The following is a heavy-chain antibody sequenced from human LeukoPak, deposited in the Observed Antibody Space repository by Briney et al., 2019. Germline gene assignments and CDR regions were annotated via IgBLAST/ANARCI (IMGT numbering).Heavy chain of an antibody. V-gene: IGHV3-74*01. Sequence: PGRSLRLSCVAAGFTFTIYWTEWVRHAAGDWLVWVSRSNGDGSSSNYADSVKGRFTISRDNARNTLYLQMNGLRAEDTALYYCARTSPTSHFDFWGQGTLVTVSS. J-gene: IGHJ4*02. D-gene: IGHD3-16*01. CDR2: SNGDGSSS. CDR3: ARTSPTSHFDF. CDR1: GFTFTIYW.